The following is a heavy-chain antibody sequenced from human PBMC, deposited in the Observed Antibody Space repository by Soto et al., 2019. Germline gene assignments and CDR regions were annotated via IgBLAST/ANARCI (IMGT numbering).Heavy chain of an antibody. D-gene: IGHD2-2*03. Sequence: QGQVVESGGGVVQPGTSLRLSCTVSGLTFSSHGMHWVLQAPGRGLEWLAVISYNGRNKYYRDSVKDRFSISRDNSKSTLSIQMQDLRTEDRAMYFCARGEGLMDPFYMWGQGTMVVVSS. CDR2: ISYNGRNK. J-gene: IGHJ3*02. CDR3: ARGEGLMDPFYM. V-gene: IGHV3-30*03. CDR1: GLTFSSHG.